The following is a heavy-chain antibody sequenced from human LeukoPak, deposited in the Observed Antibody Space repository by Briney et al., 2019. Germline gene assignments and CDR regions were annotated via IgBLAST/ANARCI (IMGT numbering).Heavy chain of an antibody. D-gene: IGHD1-26*01. CDR3: ARRYYDAFDI. Sequence: SETLSLTCIVSGGPISSYYWSWIRQPPGKGLEWIGYTYYSGSTNYNPSLKSRVTISVDTSKNQFSLKLSSVTAADTAVYYCARRYYDAFDIWGQGTMVTVSS. CDR1: GGPISSYY. V-gene: IGHV4-59*01. J-gene: IGHJ3*02. CDR2: TYYSGST.